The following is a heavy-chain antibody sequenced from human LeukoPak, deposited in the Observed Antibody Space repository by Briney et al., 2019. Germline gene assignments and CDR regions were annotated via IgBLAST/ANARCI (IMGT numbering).Heavy chain of an antibody. CDR3: AKFLPTHIVVANYYFDY. D-gene: IGHD2-21*01. J-gene: IGHJ4*02. CDR1: GFTFSSYA. V-gene: IGHV3-23*01. Sequence: GGSLRLSCAASGFTFSSYAVSWVRQAPGKGLEWVSAISGSGGSTYYADSVKGRFTISRDNSKNTLYLQMNSLRAEDTAVYYCAKFLPTHIVVANYYFDYWAREPWSPSPQ. CDR2: ISGSGGST.